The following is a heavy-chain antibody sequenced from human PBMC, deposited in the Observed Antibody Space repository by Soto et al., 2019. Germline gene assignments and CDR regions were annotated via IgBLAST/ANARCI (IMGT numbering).Heavy chain of an antibody. Sequence: TLSLTCTVSGGSISSGDYYWSWIRQPPGKGLEWIGYIYYSGSTYYNPSLKSRVTISVDTSKNQFSLKLSSVTAADTAVYYCARVHVMVVAGSTFDYWGHGTLVTVSS. CDR2: IYYSGST. J-gene: IGHJ4*01. D-gene: IGHD6-19*01. CDR1: GGSISSGDYY. CDR3: ARVHVMVVAGSTFDY. V-gene: IGHV4-30-4*01.